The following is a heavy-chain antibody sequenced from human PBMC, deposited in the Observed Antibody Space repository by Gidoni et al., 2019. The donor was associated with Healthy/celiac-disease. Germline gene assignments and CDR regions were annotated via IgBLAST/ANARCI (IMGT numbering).Heavy chain of an antibody. CDR1: VFTFSSYS. V-gene: IGHV3-21*01. CDR3: ARDSYSGYDRGWFDP. CDR2: MSSRSSYL. J-gene: IGHJ5*02. Sequence: EVQLVESVGVLVKPGGSLRLSCAASVFTFSSYSMNWVRQAPGKVLEWVSSMSSRSSYLYYADAVKGLFTISRDNAKNSLYLQMNSLRAEDTAVYYCARDSYSGYDRGWFDPWGQGTLVTVSS. D-gene: IGHD5-12*01.